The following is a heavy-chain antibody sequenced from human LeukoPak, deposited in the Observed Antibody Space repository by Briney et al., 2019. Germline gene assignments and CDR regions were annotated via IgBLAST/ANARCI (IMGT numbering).Heavy chain of an antibody. J-gene: IGHJ5*02. CDR1: GYTFSSYD. Sequence: ASVKVSCKASGYTFSSYDINWVRQATGQGLEWMGWLNPNSGNTGYAQKFQGRVTITRNTSINTAYMELSSLRSEDTAVHYCARMTVSGRDNWFDPWGQGTLVTVSS. CDR3: ARMTVSGRDNWFDP. CDR2: LNPNSGNT. V-gene: IGHV1-8*03. D-gene: IGHD6-19*01.